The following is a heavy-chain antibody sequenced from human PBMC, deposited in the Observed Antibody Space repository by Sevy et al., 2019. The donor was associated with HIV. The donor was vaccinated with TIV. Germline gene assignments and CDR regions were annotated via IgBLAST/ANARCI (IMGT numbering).Heavy chain of an antibody. CDR3: ARGRYYYDSSGYYRW. V-gene: IGHV4-34*01. CDR1: GGSFSGYY. CDR2: INHSGST. J-gene: IGHJ4*02. D-gene: IGHD3-22*01. Sequence: SETLSLTCAVYGGSFSGYYWSWIRQSPGKGLEWIGEINHSGSTNYNPSLKSRVTISVDTSKNQFSLKLSSVTAADTAVYYCARGRYYYDSSGYYRWWGQGTLVTVSS.